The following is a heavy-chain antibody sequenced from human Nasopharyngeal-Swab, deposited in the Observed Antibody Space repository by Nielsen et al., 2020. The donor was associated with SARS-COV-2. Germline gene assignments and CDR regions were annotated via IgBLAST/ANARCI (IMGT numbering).Heavy chain of an antibody. D-gene: IGHD2-8*01. CDR3: ARDFGNGTPYYLDY. J-gene: IGHJ4*02. CDR1: GYTFSSYG. V-gene: IGHV1-18*01. Sequence: ASVKVSCKASGYTFSSYGISWVRQGPGQGLEGMGWISGYNGDTNYVQKLQGRVTMTTDRSTSTAYMELRSLTSDDAAVYYCARDFGNGTPYYLDYWGQGTLVTVSS. CDR2: ISGYNGDT.